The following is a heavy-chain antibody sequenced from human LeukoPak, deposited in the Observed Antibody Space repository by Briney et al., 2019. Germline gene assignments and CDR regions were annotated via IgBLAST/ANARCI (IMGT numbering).Heavy chain of an antibody. CDR1: GYTFTGYY. J-gene: IGHJ4*02. CDR2: INPNSGGT. D-gene: IGHD4-17*01. CDR3: ARAKDDDYGDYGRVFDY. V-gene: IGHV1-2*02. Sequence: ASVKVSCKASGYTFTGYYMHWVRQAPGQGLEWMGWINPNSGGTNYAQKFQGRVTMTRDTSISTAYMELSRLRSDDTAVYYCARAKDDDYGDYGRVFDYWGQGTLVTVSS.